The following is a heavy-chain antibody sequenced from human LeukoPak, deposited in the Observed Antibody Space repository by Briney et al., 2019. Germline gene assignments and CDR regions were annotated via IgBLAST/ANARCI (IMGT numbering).Heavy chain of an antibody. CDR2: IYMSGST. CDR3: AREAGSSWSRGLDI. CDR1: GGSISSYY. J-gene: IGHJ3*02. V-gene: IGHV4-4*07. D-gene: IGHD6-13*01. Sequence: SSETLSLTCTVSGGSISSYYWSWIRQPAGKGLEWIGRIYMSGSTNYNSSLKSRVNMSVDTSKNQFSLNLSSVTAADTAVYYCAREAGSSWSRGLDIWGQGTVVTVSS.